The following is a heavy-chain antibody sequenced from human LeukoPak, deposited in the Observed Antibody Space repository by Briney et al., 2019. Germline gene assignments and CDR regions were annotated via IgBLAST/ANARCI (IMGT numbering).Heavy chain of an antibody. CDR2: IWYDGSNK. CDR1: GFTFSSYG. J-gene: IGHJ6*02. D-gene: IGHD3-10*01. Sequence: PGGSLRLSCAASGFTFSSYGMHWVRQAPGKGLEWVAVIWYDGSNKYYADSVKGRFTISRDNSKNTLYLQMNSLRAEDTAVYYCARVGFGESLMGYYYGMDVWGQGTTVTVSS. V-gene: IGHV3-33*01. CDR3: ARVGFGESLMGYYYGMDV.